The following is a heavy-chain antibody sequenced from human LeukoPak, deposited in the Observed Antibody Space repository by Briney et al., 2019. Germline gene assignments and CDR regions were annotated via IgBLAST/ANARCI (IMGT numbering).Heavy chain of an antibody. CDR2: IYTSGST. CDR3: ARARIVSDFFDI. CDR1: GGSISSGSYY. D-gene: IGHD2/OR15-2a*01. Sequence: SQTLSLTCTVSGGSISSGSYYWSWIRQPAGKGLEWIGRIYTSGSTNYNPSLKSRVTISVDTSKNQFSLKLSSVTAADTAVYYCARARIVSDFFDIWGQGTMVTVSS. J-gene: IGHJ3*02. V-gene: IGHV4-61*02.